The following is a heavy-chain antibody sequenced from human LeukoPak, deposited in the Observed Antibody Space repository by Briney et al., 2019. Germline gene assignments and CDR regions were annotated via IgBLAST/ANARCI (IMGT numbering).Heavy chain of an antibody. CDR1: GFTFSNYW. CDR3: ARDLNAVTTSYYYYYGMDV. D-gene: IGHD4-17*01. J-gene: IGHJ6*02. Sequence: GGSLRLSCAASGFTFSNYWMHWVRQAPGKGLVWVSRINSDGSSTNYADSVKGRFTISRDNAKNTLYLQMNSLRAEDTAVYYCARDLNAVTTSYYYYYGMDVWGQGTTVTVPS. CDR2: INSDGSST. V-gene: IGHV3-74*01.